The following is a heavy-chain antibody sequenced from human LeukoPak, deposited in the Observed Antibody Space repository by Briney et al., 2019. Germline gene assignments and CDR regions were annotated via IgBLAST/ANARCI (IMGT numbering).Heavy chain of an antibody. J-gene: IGHJ4*02. CDR3: ARASSGWKGDYFDY. CDR1: GGSFSGYY. Sequence: PSETLSLTCAVYGGSFSGYYWSWIRQPPGKGLEWIGEINHSGSTNYNPSLKSRVTISVDTSKNQFSLKLSSVTAADTAVYYCARASSGWKGDYFDYWDQGTLVTVSS. V-gene: IGHV4-34*01. D-gene: IGHD6-19*01. CDR2: INHSGST.